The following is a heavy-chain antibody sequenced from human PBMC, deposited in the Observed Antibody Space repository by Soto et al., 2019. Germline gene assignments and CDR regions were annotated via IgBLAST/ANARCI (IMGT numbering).Heavy chain of an antibody. J-gene: IGHJ4*02. CDR1: GFTFSTYV. D-gene: IGHD3-3*01. CDR3: ARALDFWSAYFDY. CDR2: ITAGGGDT. Sequence: GGSLRLSCAASGFTFSTYVMNWVRQAPGQGLEWVSGITAGGGDTYYADSVEGRFTVSRDNSKSTLYLQMNSLRTEDTAVYYCARALDFWSAYFDYWGQGSLVTVSS. V-gene: IGHV3-23*01.